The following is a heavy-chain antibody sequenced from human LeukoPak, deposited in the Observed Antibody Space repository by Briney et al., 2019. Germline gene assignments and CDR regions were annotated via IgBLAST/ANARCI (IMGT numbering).Heavy chain of an antibody. D-gene: IGHD6-19*01. J-gene: IGHJ4*02. CDR1: GFTFSSYA. Sequence: GGSLRVFCAASGFTFSSYAMSWVRQAPGKGLEWVSAISGSGGSTYYADSVKGRFTISRDNSKNTLYLQMNSLRAEDTAVYYCAKMWSSVAGTPHFDYWGQGTLVTVSS. CDR3: AKMWSSVAGTPHFDY. V-gene: IGHV3-23*01. CDR2: ISGSGGST.